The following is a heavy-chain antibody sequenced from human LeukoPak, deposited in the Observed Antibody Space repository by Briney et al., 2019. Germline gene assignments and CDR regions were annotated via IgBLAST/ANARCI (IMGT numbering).Heavy chain of an antibody. CDR3: ATKELERRPYDY. Sequence: ASVKVSCKVSGYTLTELSMHWVRQAPGKGLEWMGGFDPEDGETIYAQKFQGRVTMTEDTSTDTAYMELSSLRSEDTAVYYCATKELERRPYDYWGQGTLVTVSS. J-gene: IGHJ4*02. V-gene: IGHV1-24*01. CDR1: GYTLTELS. D-gene: IGHD1-1*01. CDR2: FDPEDGET.